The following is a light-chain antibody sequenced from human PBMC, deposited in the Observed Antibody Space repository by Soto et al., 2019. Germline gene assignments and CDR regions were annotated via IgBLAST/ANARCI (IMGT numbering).Light chain of an antibody. Sequence: EIVLTQSPGTLSLSPGERVTLSCRASQTVTSSYLGWYQQKPGQAPRLLIYGASSRATGVPDRFSGSGSGTDFTLTISRLEPEDFAVYYCQQYGGSPITFGPGTKVDIK. V-gene: IGKV3-20*01. CDR3: QQYGGSPIT. CDR2: GAS. CDR1: QTVTSSY. J-gene: IGKJ3*01.